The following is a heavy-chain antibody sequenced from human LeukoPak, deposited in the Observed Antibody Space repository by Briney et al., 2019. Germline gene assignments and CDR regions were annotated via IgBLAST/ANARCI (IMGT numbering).Heavy chain of an antibody. CDR2: INHSGST. D-gene: IGHD2-2*01. Sequence: SETLSLTCAVYGGSFSGYYWSWIRQPPGKGLEWIGEINHSGSTNYNPSLKSRVTISVDTSKNQFSLKLSSVTAADTAVYYCARLHRHRVPAARGGYYYYYYMDVWGKGTTVTVSS. J-gene: IGHJ6*03. CDR3: ARLHRHRVPAARGGYYYYYYMDV. CDR1: GGSFSGYY. V-gene: IGHV4-34*01.